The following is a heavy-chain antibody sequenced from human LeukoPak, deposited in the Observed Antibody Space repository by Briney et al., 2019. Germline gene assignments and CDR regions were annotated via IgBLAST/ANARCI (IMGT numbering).Heavy chain of an antibody. D-gene: IGHD6-13*01. Sequence: GGSLRLSCAASGFTFSSYAMSWVRQAPGKGLEWVSAISGSGGSTYYADSVKGRFTISRDNSKNTLYLQMNSLRAEDTAVYYCALRIAAAGTGWFDPWGQGTLVTVSS. J-gene: IGHJ5*02. CDR3: ALRIAAAGTGWFDP. CDR2: ISGSGGST. CDR1: GFTFSSYA. V-gene: IGHV3-23*01.